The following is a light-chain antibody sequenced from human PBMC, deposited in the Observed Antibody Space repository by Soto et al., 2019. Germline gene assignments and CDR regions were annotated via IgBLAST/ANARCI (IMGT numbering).Light chain of an antibody. J-gene: IGKJ2*01. CDR1: QSVSGS. CDR3: QQRSNWPPEYT. V-gene: IGKV3-11*01. Sequence: EIVLTQSPATLSLSPGERATLSCRASQSVSGSLAWYQQKPGQAPRLLIYDASNRATGIPARFSGSGSGTDFTLTISSLEPEDFAVYYCQQRSNWPPEYTFGQGTKLEIK. CDR2: DAS.